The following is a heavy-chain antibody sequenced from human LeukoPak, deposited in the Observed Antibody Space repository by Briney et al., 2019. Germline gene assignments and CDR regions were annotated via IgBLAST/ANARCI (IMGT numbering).Heavy chain of an antibody. CDR3: ARITDSSGWFFQTDIDY. CDR1: GFTFSSYS. Sequence: GGSLRLSCAASGFTFSSYSMNWVRQAPGKGLEWVSSISSSSSYIYYADSVKGRFTISRDNAKNSLYLQMNSLRAEDTAVYYCARITDSSGWFFQTDIDYWGQGTLVTVSS. D-gene: IGHD6-19*01. CDR2: ISSSSSYI. V-gene: IGHV3-21*01. J-gene: IGHJ4*02.